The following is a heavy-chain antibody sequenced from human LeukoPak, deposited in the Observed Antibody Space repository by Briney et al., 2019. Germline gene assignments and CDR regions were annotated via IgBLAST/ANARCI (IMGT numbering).Heavy chain of an antibody. V-gene: IGHV4-31*03. Sequence: SETLSLTCTVSGGSIISDDYYWSWIRQHPGKGLEWIGYIYYSGSTYYNPSLKSRVTISVDTSKNQFSLKLSSVTAADTAVYYYARDGARIWSLRRSTYDAFDIWGQGTMVTVSS. CDR3: ARDGARIWSLRRSTYDAFDI. J-gene: IGHJ3*02. D-gene: IGHD3-10*01. CDR1: GGSIISDDYY. CDR2: IYYSGST.